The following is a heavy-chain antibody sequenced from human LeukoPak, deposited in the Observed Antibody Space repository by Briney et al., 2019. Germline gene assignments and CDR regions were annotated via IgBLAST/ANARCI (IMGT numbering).Heavy chain of an antibody. Sequence: GGSLRLSCEASGFIFSNYGMHWVRQAPGKGLEWVAFIWHDGSNKYYADSVKGRFTISRDNSKNTVYLQMDSLRPEDTAVCYCARARGTTGTTRIAFDIWGKGTMVTVSS. CDR2: IWHDGSNK. D-gene: IGHD1-1*01. J-gene: IGHJ3*02. CDR1: GFIFSNYG. V-gene: IGHV3-30*02. CDR3: ARARGTTGTTRIAFDI.